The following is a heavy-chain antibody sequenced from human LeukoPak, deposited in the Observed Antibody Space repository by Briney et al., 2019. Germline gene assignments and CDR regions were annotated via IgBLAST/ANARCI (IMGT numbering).Heavy chain of an antibody. V-gene: IGHV1-18*01. D-gene: IGHD6-19*01. J-gene: IGHJ4*02. Sequence: ASVKVSCKASGYTFTSYGISWVRQAPGQGLEWMGWISVYNGNTNYAQRLQGRVTMTTDTSTSTAYMELRSLRSDDTAVYYCAREGKGSGWSTFDYWGQGTLVTVSS. CDR3: AREGKGSGWSTFDY. CDR1: GYTFTSYG. CDR2: ISVYNGNT.